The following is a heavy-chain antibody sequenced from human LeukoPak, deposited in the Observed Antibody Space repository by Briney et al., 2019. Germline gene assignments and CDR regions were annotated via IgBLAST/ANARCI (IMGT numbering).Heavy chain of an antibody. CDR2: IIYEGSNK. CDR3: GRDLVQYSISENLVDL. Sequence: GGSLRLSCAVSEFTFSSYSMHWILQAPAKELVWVAVIIYEGSNKYYAASVKGRFTISRDNSKNKLYLQMNSLRAEDTAVYYCGRDLVQYSISENLVDLWGQGTLVTVSS. D-gene: IGHD6-6*01. CDR1: EFTFSSYS. J-gene: IGHJ4*02. V-gene: IGHV3-30*04.